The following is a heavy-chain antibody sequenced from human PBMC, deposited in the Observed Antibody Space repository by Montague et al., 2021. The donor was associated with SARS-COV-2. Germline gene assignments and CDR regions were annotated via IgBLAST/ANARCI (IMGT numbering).Heavy chain of an antibody. CDR2: FNHRGDT. D-gene: IGHD3-16*01. CDR1: GGSISCHY. J-gene: IGHJ2*01. V-gene: IGHV4-59*11. Sequence: SETLSLTCSVSGGSISCHYWSWIRQPPGKGLEWIGNFNHRGDTNYNPSLKSRATISIDTSKNQFALRLHSVTAADTAVYYCAREFRIELWQTNWYFGLWGRGTLVTVSS. CDR3: AREFRIELWQTNWYFGL.